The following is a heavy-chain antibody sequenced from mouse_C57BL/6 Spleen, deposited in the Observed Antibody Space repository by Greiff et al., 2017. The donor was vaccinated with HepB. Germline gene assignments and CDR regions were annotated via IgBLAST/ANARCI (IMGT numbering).Heavy chain of an antibody. D-gene: IGHD2-3*01. V-gene: IGHV1-52*01. CDR1: GYTFTSYW. CDR2: IDPADSET. CDR3: ARSEDGYYLDY. Sequence: QVQLQQPGAELVRPGSSVKLSCKASGYTFTSYWMHWVKQRPIQGLEWIGNIDPADSETHYNQKFKDKATLTVDKSSSTAYMQLSSLTYEDSAVYYCARSEDGYYLDYWGQGTTLTVSS. J-gene: IGHJ2*01.